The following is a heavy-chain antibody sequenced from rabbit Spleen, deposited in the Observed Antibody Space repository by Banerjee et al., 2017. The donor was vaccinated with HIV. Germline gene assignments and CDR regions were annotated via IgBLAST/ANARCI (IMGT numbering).Heavy chain of an antibody. CDR2: INTGSDST. D-gene: IGHD2-1*01. CDR3: ARGSATMTMVITGFYLNL. Sequence: QEQLEESGGGLVKPEGSLTLTCKASGFDLSSYYYMCWVRQAPGKGLEWIGCINTGSDSTYYASWAKGRFTISRSTSLNTVTLQLNSLTAADTATYFCARGSATMTMVITGFYLNLWGPGTPRHRL. J-gene: IGHJ4*01. CDR1: GFDLSSYYY. V-gene: IGHV1S43*01.